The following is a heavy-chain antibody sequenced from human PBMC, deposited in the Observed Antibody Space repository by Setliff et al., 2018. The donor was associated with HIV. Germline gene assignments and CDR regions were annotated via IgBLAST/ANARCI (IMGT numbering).Heavy chain of an antibody. J-gene: IGHJ4*02. V-gene: IGHV1-3*01. Sequence: ASVKVSCKASGYTYTSYAMHWVRQAPGQRLEWMGWINAGNGNTKYSQKFQGRVTITRDTSASTAYMELSSLRSEDTAVYYCASGFWGSYRALDYWGQGTLVTVSS. CDR2: INAGNGNT. CDR3: ASGFWGSYRALDY. CDR1: GYTYTSYA. D-gene: IGHD3-16*02.